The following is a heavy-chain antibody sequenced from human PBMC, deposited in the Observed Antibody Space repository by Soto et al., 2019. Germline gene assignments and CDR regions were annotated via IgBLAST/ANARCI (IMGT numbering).Heavy chain of an antibody. J-gene: IGHJ6*02. CDR2: IIPIFGTA. D-gene: IGHD3-9*01. CDR1: GGTFSSYA. Sequence: QVQLVQSGAEVKKPGSSVKVSCKASGGTFSSYAISWVRQAPGQGLEWMGGIIPIFGTANYAQKFQGRVTITADESTSTAYMELSSLRSEDTAVYYCARQYFDWLPPYYYYYGMDVWGQGTTVTVSS. CDR3: ARQYFDWLPPYYYYYGMDV. V-gene: IGHV1-69*01.